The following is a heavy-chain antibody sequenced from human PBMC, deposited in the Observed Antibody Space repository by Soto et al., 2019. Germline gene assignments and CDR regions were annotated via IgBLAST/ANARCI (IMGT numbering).Heavy chain of an antibody. V-gene: IGHV3-9*01. J-gene: IGHJ4*02. CDR3: AKSPHHILIGSAFDY. CDR1: GFTFDDYA. D-gene: IGHD3-9*01. Sequence: EVQLVESGGGLVQPDRSLRLSCAASGFTFDDYAMHWVRQGPGKGLEWVSGISWNSGGIGYADSVKGRFTISRDNAKNSLYLQMDRLRPEDTAFYYCAKSPHHILIGSAFDYWGQGTLVTVSS. CDR2: ISWNSGGI.